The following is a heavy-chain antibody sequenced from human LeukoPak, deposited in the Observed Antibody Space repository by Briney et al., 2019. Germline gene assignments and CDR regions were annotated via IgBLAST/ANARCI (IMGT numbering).Heavy chain of an antibody. CDR1: GGSISSSNYY. J-gene: IGHJ4*02. D-gene: IGHD6-19*01. Sequence: PSETLSLTCVVSGGSISSSNYYWGWIRQPPGKGLEWIGSIYYGGNTYYNPSLQSRVTISVDTSKNQFSLRLSSVTAADAAVYYCAMDGQWLVDWGQGTLVTVSS. V-gene: IGHV4-39*07. CDR3: AMDGQWLVD. CDR2: IYYGGNT.